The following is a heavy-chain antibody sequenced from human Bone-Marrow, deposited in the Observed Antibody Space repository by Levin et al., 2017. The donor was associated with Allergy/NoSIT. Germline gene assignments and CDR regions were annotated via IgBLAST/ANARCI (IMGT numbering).Heavy chain of an antibody. J-gene: IGHJ3*01. D-gene: IGHD2-2*01. CDR1: GFTFNAYT. CDR3: ATASRDAFDV. CDR2: IRDKAFDEAT. Sequence: AGGSLRLSCSTSGFTFNAYTMTWVRQAPGKGLEWVGCIRDKAFDEATHYAATVKCRFTVSRADSKGIAYLQMVNLKPADTGAYYRATASRDAFDVWGQGTMVTVSS. V-gene: IGHV3-49*04.